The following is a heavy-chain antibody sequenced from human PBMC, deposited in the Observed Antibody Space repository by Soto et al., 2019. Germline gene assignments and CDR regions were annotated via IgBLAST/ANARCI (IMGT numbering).Heavy chain of an antibody. CDR3: ARMRHYGSASFYSGGDS. CDR2: ISANNGNT. J-gene: IGHJ4*02. CDR1: GYTFTNYG. Sequence: QVQLVQSGAEVKKPGASVKVSCKASGYTFTNYGITWVRQAPGQGLEWMGWISANNGNTHYAQKLQGRVTMTTDTSTSTAYMELRSLRSDDTAVFYWARMRHYGSASFYSGGDSWGQGTLVTVSS. V-gene: IGHV1-18*01. D-gene: IGHD3-10*01.